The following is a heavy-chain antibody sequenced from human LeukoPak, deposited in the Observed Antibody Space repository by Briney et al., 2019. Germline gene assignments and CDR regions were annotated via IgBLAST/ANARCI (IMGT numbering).Heavy chain of an antibody. Sequence: PSETLSLTCTVSGGSISSSSYYWGWIRQPPGEGLEWIGSIYYSGSTYYNPSLKSRVTISVDTSKNQFSLKLSSVTAADTAVYYCARVSRWNDWALEGWGQGTLVTVSS. J-gene: IGHJ4*02. CDR1: GGSISSSSYY. V-gene: IGHV4-39*07. CDR3: ARVSRWNDWALEG. CDR2: IYYSGST. D-gene: IGHD1-1*01.